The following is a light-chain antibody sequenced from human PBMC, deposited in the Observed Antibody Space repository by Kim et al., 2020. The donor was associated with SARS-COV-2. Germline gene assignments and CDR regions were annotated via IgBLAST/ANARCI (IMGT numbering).Light chain of an antibody. CDR3: CSYAGSYTSL. CDR2: DVS. Sequence: QSALTQPRSVSGSPGQSITISCTGTSSDVGGYNYVSWYQQHPGKAPKLMIYDVSKRPSGVPDRFSGSKSGNTASLTISVLQAEDEADYYCCSYAGSYTSLFGGGTQLTVL. V-gene: IGLV2-11*01. CDR1: SSDVGGYNY. J-gene: IGLJ2*01.